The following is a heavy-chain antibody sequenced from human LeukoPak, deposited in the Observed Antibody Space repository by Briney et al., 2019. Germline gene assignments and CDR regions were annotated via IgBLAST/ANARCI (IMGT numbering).Heavy chain of an antibody. Sequence: GGSLRLSCAASEFTVSSNSMSWVRQAPGKGLEGVSGVYSGGSIFYADSVKGRFIISRDSSKNTLYLQMNTLRAEDTAVYYCAGGHSSGSYFNAYHLWGQGTMVTVSS. J-gene: IGHJ3*01. D-gene: IGHD3-22*01. CDR1: EFTVSSNS. V-gene: IGHV3-53*01. CDR2: VYSGGSI. CDR3: AGGHSSGSYFNAYHL.